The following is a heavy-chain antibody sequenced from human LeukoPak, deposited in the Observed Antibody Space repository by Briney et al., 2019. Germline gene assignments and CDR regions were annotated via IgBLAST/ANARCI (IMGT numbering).Heavy chain of an antibody. CDR3: ARDSNSGNYYYMDV. CDR2: ISSSSSTI. CDR1: GFTFSSYS. D-gene: IGHD3-10*01. V-gene: IGHV3-48*01. J-gene: IGHJ6*03. Sequence: GGSLRLSCAASGFTFSSYSMNWVRQAPGKGLEWVSYISSSSSTIYYADSVKGRFTISRDNAKNSLYLQMNSLRAEDTAVYYCARDSNSGNYYYMDVWGKGTTVTVSS.